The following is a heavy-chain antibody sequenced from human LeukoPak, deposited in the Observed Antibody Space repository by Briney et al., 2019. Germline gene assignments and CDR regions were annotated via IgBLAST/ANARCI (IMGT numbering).Heavy chain of an antibody. CDR2: IYYSGST. Sequence: PSETLSLTCTVSGGSISSYYWSWIRQPPGKGLEWIGYIYYSGSTNYNPSLKSRVTISVDTSKNQFSLKLSSVTAADTAVYYCARGSDGLRYFDLWGRGTLVTVSS. CDR3: ARGSDGLRYFDL. D-gene: IGHD2-8*01. V-gene: IGHV4-59*12. J-gene: IGHJ2*01. CDR1: GGSISSYY.